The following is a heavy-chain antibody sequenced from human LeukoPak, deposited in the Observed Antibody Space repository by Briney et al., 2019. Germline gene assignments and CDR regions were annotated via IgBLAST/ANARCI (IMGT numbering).Heavy chain of an antibody. CDR2: FKSSPTGGTT. V-gene: IGHV3-15*01. Sequence: KSGGSLRLSCATSGFSFGKVWMSWVRQAPGKGLEWVGRFKSSPTGGTTDFAAPVKGRFAMSGEDSKTTLYLQMNSLKTEDSGVYFCATGGNTLGNWGQGTLVAVSS. D-gene: IGHD3-16*01. CDR3: ATGGNTLGN. CDR1: GFSFGKVW. J-gene: IGHJ4*02.